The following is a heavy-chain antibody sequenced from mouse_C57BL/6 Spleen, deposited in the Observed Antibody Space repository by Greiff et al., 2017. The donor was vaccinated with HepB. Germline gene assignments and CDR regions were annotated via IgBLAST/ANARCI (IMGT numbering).Heavy chain of an antibody. CDR3: ARQDYGSRNWYFDV. V-gene: IGHV2-9-1*01. CDR2: IWTGGGT. Sequence: LVAPSQSLSITCTVSGFSLTSYAISWVRQPPGKGLEWLGVIWTGGGTNYNSALKSRLSISKDNSKSQVFLKMNSLQSDDTARYYCARQDYGSRNWYFDVWGTGTTVTVSS. D-gene: IGHD1-1*01. J-gene: IGHJ1*03. CDR1: GFSLTSYA.